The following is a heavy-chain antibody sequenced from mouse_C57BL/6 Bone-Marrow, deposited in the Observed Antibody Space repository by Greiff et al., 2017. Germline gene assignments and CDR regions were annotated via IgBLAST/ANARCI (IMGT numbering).Heavy chain of an antibody. Sequence: EVQLQESGPGLVKPSQSLSLTCSVTGYSITSGYYWNWIRQFPGNKLEWMGYISYDGSNNYNPSLKNRISITRDTSKNQFFLKLNSVTTEDTATYYCASTRSKGDYAMDYWGQGTSVTVSS. CDR1: GYSITSGYY. CDR3: ASTRSKGDYAMDY. J-gene: IGHJ4*01. CDR2: ISYDGSN. D-gene: IGHD1-1*01. V-gene: IGHV3-6*01.